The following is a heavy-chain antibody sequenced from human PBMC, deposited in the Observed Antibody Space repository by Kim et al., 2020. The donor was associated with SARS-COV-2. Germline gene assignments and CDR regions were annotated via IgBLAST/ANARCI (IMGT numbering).Heavy chain of an antibody. D-gene: IGHD3-3*01. V-gene: IGHV3-11*06. J-gene: IGHJ6*02. Sequence: RFTISRDNAKNSLYLQMNSLRAEDTAVYYCARASYYDFWSGPKGYYGMDVWGQGTTVTVSS. CDR3: ARASYYDFWSGPKGYYGMDV.